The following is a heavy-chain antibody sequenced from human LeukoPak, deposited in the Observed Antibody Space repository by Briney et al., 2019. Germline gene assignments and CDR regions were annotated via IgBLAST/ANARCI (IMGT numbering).Heavy chain of an antibody. CDR2: IYSGGNT. CDR3: ARVGMATGERAFDI. Sequence: PGGSLRLSCAASGFTVSSNYMSWVRQAPGKGLEWVSVIYSGGNTYYADSVKGRFTISRDNSKNTLYLQMNSLRAEDTAVYYCARVGMATGERAFDIWGQGTMVTVSS. V-gene: IGHV3-53*01. J-gene: IGHJ3*02. D-gene: IGHD5-24*01. CDR1: GFTVSSNY.